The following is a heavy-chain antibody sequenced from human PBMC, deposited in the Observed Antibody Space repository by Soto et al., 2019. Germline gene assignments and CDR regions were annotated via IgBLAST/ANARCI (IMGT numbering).Heavy chain of an antibody. D-gene: IGHD3-16*01. V-gene: IGHV4-59*01. J-gene: IGHJ6*04. CDR1: GGSISSYY. CDR3: ARERVLRLRGGSSKSTDV. CDR2: IYYSGST. Sequence: PSETLSLTCTVSGGSISSYYWSWIRQPPGKGLERIGYIYYSGSTNYNPSLKSRVTISVDTSKNQFSLKLSSVTAADTAVYYCARERVLRLRGGSSKSTDVSGKGTPVLVSS.